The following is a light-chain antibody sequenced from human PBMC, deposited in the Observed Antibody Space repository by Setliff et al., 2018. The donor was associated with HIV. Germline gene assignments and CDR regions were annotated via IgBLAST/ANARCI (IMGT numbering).Light chain of an antibody. CDR2: RVS. CDR3: MQNIHGPPT. V-gene: IGKV2-30*02. J-gene: IGKJ1*01. Sequence: DIVLTQSPLSLPVALGQPASISCKSSESLVHRDGNTYFNWFQQRPGQSPRRLIYRVSNRDSGVPDRFSGSGSGTDFTLKISRVEAEDVGVYYCMQNIHGPPTFGQGTKVDIK. CDR1: ESLVHRDGNTY.